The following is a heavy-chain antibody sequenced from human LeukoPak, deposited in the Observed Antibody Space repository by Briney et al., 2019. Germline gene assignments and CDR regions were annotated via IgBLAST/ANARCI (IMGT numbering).Heavy chain of an antibody. CDR1: GGSISSYY. Sequence: TPSETLSLTCTVSGGSISSYYWSWIRLPPGKGLEWIGYLSKSGNTNYSPSLKSRVTIFGDTSKNQFFLKLSSVTAADTAVYYCARARYVNSFYAFDIWGQGTLVTVSS. D-gene: IGHD3-9*01. V-gene: IGHV4-59*01. J-gene: IGHJ3*02. CDR2: LSKSGNT. CDR3: ARARYVNSFYAFDI.